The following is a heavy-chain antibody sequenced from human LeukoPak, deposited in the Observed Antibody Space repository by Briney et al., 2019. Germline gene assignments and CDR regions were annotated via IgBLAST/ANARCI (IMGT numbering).Heavy chain of an antibody. CDR2: ISGSGDTT. V-gene: IGHV3-23*01. J-gene: IGHJ4*02. Sequence: GGSLRLSCAGSGFTFSGYAMSWVRQAPGKGLEWVSTISGSGDTTYYADSVRGGFTISRDNSKNTLYLQMSRLRAENTAVYYCARTPQQHCTSTTCYPDYWGQGTLVTVSS. D-gene: IGHD2-2*01. CDR1: GFTFSGYA. CDR3: ARTPQQHCTSTTCYPDY.